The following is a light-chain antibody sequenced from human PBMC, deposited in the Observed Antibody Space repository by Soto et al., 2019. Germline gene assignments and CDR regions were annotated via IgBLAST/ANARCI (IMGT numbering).Light chain of an antibody. CDR1: QSLLHSNGYNY. V-gene: IGKV2-28*01. Sequence: DIVMTQSPLSLPVTPGEPASISCRCSQSLLHSNGYNYLDWYLQKPGQSPQLLIYLGSNRASGVPDRFSGSGSGTDFTLKISRVEAEDVGAHYCMQALQTPITFGQATRLEIK. CDR2: LGS. CDR3: MQALQTPIT. J-gene: IGKJ5*01.